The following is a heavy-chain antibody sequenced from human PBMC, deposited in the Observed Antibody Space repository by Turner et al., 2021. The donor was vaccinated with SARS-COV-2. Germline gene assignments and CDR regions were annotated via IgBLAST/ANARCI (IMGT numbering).Heavy chain of an antibody. CDR3: ARDVDYFSPIWGSHHYYYGMDV. V-gene: IGHV1-69*01. Sequence: QVQLVQSGAEVKKPGSSVKVSCKASGGTFSSYAISWVRQAPGQGLEWMGGIIPFFGTANYAQNFQGRVTITADESSSTAYMELSSLRSEDTAVYYCARDVDYFSPIWGSHHYYYGMDVWGQGTTVTVSS. D-gene: IGHD4-17*01. CDR2: IIPFFGTA. J-gene: IGHJ6*02. CDR1: GGTFSSYA.